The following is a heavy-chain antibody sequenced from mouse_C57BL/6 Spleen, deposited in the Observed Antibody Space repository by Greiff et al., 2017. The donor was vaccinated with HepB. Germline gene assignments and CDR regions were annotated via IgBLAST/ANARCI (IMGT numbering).Heavy chain of an antibody. CDR1: GYAFTNYL. CDR3: ARRDYYGSSTHAMDY. Sequence: QVQLQQSGAELVRPGTSVKVSCKASGYAFTNYLIEWVKQRPGQGLEWIGVINPGSGGTNYNEKFKGKATLTADKSSSTAYMQLSSLTSEDSAVYFCARRDYYGSSTHAMDYWGQGTSVTVSA. J-gene: IGHJ4*01. D-gene: IGHD1-1*01. CDR2: INPGSGGT. V-gene: IGHV1-54*01.